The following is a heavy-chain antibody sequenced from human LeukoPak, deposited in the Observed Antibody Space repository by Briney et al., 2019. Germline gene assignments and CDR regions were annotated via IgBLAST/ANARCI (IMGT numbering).Heavy chain of an antibody. J-gene: IGHJ4*02. D-gene: IGHD5-18*01. CDR2: ISTSSNYI. CDR3: ARQSAEGHSYGYVGYY. V-gene: IGHV3-21*01. CDR1: GFIFSNYN. Sequence: GGSLRLSCAASGFIFSNYNMNWVRQAPGKGVEWVSSISTSSNYILYAGSVKGRFIMSRDNAKSSLYLQMNSLRAEDTAVYYCARQSAEGHSYGYVGYYWGQGTLVTVSS.